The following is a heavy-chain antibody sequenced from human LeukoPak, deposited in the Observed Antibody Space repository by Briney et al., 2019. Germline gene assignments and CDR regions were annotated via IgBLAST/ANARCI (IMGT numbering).Heavy chain of an antibody. CDR3: THRQAAAGHDY. CDR1: GFSLSTSGVG. CDR2: IYGDGDK. Sequence: ESGPTLVKPTQTLTLTCTFSGFSLSTSGVGVGWIRQPPGKALEWLGLIYGDGDKRYSPSLKSRLIIAKDTSKNHVVLTMTNMDPVDTATYYCTHRQAAAGHDYWGQGTLVTVSS. J-gene: IGHJ4*02. D-gene: IGHD6-13*01. V-gene: IGHV2-5*02.